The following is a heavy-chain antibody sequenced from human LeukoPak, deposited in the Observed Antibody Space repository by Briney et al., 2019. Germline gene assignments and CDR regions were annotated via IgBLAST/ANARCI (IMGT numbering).Heavy chain of an antibody. CDR1: GFTITNNW. V-gene: IGHV3-74*03. Sequence: GGSLRLSCVASGFTITNNWMYWVCQAPGRGLVWVSRIKSDESSAAYADSAKGRFTISRDNAKNTLYLQMNSLRVEDTAVYYCATVFKGSSLEDYWGQGTLVTVSS. D-gene: IGHD1-26*01. CDR2: IKSDESSA. CDR3: ATVFKGSSLEDY. J-gene: IGHJ4*02.